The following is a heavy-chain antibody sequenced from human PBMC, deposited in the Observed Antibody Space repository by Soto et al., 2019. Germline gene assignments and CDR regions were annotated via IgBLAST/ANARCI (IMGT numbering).Heavy chain of an antibody. D-gene: IGHD6-13*01. V-gene: IGHV1-58*01. CDR1: GFTFTSSA. CDR3: AADQRSIAAAGYYYYGLDV. J-gene: IGHJ6*02. CDR2: IVVGSGNT. Sequence: SVKVSCKASGFTFTSSAVQWVRQARGQRLEWIGWIVVGSGNTNYAQKYQERVTITRDMSTSTAYVELSSLRSEDTAVYYCAADQRSIAAAGYYYYGLDVWGQGTTVTVSS.